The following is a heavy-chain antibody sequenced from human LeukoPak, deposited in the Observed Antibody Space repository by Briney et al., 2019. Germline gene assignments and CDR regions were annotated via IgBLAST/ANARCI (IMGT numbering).Heavy chain of an antibody. J-gene: IGHJ4*02. V-gene: IGHV1-18*01. Sequence: ASVKVSCKASGYTFTSYGISWVRQAPGQGLEWMGWISAYNGNTNYAQKFQGRVTMTRDTSISTAYMELSRLRSDDTAVYYCARVLVGATDFDYWGQGTLVTVSS. CDR3: ARVLVGATDFDY. D-gene: IGHD1-26*01. CDR2: ISAYNGNT. CDR1: GYTFTSYG.